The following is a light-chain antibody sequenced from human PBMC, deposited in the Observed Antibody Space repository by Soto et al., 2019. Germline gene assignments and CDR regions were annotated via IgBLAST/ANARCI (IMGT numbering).Light chain of an antibody. Sequence: EIVLTQSPDTLSLSPGERATLSCRPSQSVRSNYLVWYQQKPGQAPRFLIYDASSRATGIPDRFSGSGSGTDFTLTISRLEPEDFAEYYCQQYGSSPLTFGGGTKVEIK. CDR2: DAS. CDR1: QSVRSNY. V-gene: IGKV3-20*01. J-gene: IGKJ4*01. CDR3: QQYGSSPLT.